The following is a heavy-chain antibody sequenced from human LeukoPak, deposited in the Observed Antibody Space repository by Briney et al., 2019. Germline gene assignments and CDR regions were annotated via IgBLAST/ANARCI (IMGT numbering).Heavy chain of an antibody. V-gene: IGHV3-30-3*01. D-gene: IGHD6-25*01. Sequence: GRSLRLSCAASGFTFSSYAMHWVRQAPGKGLEWVAVISYDGSNKYYADSVKGRFTISRDNSKNTLYLQMNSLRAEDTAVYYCARDPVAAGAFDIWGQGTMVTVSS. CDR1: GFTFSSYA. CDR3: ARDPVAAGAFDI. CDR2: ISYDGSNK. J-gene: IGHJ3*02.